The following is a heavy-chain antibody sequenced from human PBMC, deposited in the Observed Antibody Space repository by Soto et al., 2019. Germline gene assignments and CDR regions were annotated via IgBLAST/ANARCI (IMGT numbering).Heavy chain of an antibody. D-gene: IGHD3-22*01. CDR1: GFTFSSYA. CDR2: ISGSGGRT. CDR3: AKATYARSGYYGFPSFHS. V-gene: IGHV3-23*01. J-gene: IGHJ4*02. Sequence: GGSLRLSCAASGFTFSSYAMNWVRQAPGKGLEWVSAISGSGGRTYYADSVKGRFTISSDSSKNTLYLQMNSLRAEDTAVYYCAKATYARSGYYGFPSFHSWGQGSLVTVSS.